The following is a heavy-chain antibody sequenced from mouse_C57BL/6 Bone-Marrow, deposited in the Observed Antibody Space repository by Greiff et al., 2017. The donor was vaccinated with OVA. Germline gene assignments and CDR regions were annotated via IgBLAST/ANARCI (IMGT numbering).Heavy chain of an antibody. D-gene: IGHD1-1*01. CDR3: AITTIVLAMYY. Sequence: VMLVESGPELVKPGASVKLSCKASGYAFSSSWMNWVKQRPGKGLEWIGRIYPGDGDTNYNGKFKGKATLTADKSSSTAYMQLSSLTSEDSAVYFCAITTIVLAMYYWGQGTTVTVSS. CDR1: GYAFSSSW. J-gene: IGHJ4*01. CDR2: IYPGDGDT. V-gene: IGHV1-82*01.